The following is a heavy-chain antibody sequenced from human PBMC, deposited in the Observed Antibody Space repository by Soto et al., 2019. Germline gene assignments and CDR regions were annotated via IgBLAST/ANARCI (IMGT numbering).Heavy chain of an antibody. CDR2: ISSSGSTI. J-gene: IGHJ4*02. D-gene: IGHD5-12*01. CDR1: GFTFSDYY. V-gene: IGHV3-11*01. CDR3: ARGADSGYHGLYYFDY. Sequence: GGSLRLSCAASGFTFSDYYMSWIRQAPGKGLEWVSYISSSGSTIYYADSVKGRFTISRDNAKNSLYLQMNSLRAEDTAVYYCARGADSGYHGLYYFDYWGQGTLVTVSS.